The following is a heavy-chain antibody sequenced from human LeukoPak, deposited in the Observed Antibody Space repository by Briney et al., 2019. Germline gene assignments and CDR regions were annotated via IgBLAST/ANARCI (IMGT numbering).Heavy chain of an antibody. CDR1: GSTFSRHW. D-gene: IGHD3-22*01. V-gene: IGHV3-7*03. CDR2: VKEDATEK. Sequence: GGSLRLSCAASGSTFSRHWMTWVRQAPGKGLEWVANVKEDATEKNYVDSVKGRFTISRDNAKNSLYLQMNGLRAEDTAVYYCATPLDYYDSSGYHRGGDWGQGTLVTVSS. CDR3: ATPLDYYDSSGYHRGGD. J-gene: IGHJ4*02.